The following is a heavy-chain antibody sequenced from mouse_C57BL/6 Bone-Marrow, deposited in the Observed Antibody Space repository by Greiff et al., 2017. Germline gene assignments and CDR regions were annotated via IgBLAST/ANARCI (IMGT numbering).Heavy chain of an antibody. Sequence: VQLQQPGAELVMPGASVKLSCKASGYTFTSYWMHWVKQRPGQGLEWIGEIDPSDSYTNYNQKFKGKSTLTVDKSSSTAYMQLSSLTSEASAVYYCAADGYYGFAYWGQGTLVTVSA. CDR1: GYTFTSYW. D-gene: IGHD2-3*01. V-gene: IGHV1-69*01. CDR2: IDPSDSYT. CDR3: AADGYYGFAY. J-gene: IGHJ3*01.